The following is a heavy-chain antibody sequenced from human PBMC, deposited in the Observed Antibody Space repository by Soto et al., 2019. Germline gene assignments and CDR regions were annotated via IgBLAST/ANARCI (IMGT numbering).Heavy chain of an antibody. CDR1: DYSIGSGYH. V-gene: IGHV4-38-2*02. CDR3: VRGKVNFDY. J-gene: IGHJ4*02. CDR2: IYQSGNT. Sequence: SETLSLTCIVSDYSIGSGYHWGWIRQPPGKGLECIGTIYQSGNTYYNPSLKSRVILSIDTSKNQFSLKLSTVTVADTAVYYCVRGKVNFDYWGKGILVTVSS.